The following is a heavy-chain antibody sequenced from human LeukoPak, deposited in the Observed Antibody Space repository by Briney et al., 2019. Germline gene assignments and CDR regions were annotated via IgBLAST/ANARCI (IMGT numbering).Heavy chain of an antibody. V-gene: IGHV3-23*01. CDR1: GFTFSSYA. D-gene: IGHD1-26*01. J-gene: IGHJ6*02. CDR2: ISGSGGST. CDR3: AKDPGKWEPELYYYYGMDV. Sequence: PGGSLRLSCAASGFTFSSYAMSWVRQAPGKGLEWVSAISGSGGSTYYADSVKGRFTISRDNSKNTLYLQMNSLRAEDTAVYYCAKDPGKWEPELYYYYGMDVWGQGTTVTVSS.